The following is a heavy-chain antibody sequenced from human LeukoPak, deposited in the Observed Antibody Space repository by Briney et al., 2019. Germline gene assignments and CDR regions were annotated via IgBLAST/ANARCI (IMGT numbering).Heavy chain of an antibody. CDR3: ARGWVSSGWTTYYYGMDV. CDR2: MNPNSGNT. J-gene: IGHJ6*02. V-gene: IGHV1-8*01. CDR1: GYTFTSYD. Sequence: ASVKVSCKASGYTFTSYDINWVRQATGQGLEWMGWMNPNSGNTGYAQKFQGRVTMTRNTSISTAYMELSSLRSEDTAVYYCARGWVSSGWTTYYYGMDVWGQGTTVTVSS. D-gene: IGHD6-19*01.